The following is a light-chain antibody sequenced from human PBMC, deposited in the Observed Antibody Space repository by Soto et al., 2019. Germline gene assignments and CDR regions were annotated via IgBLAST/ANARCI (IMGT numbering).Light chain of an antibody. V-gene: IGKV3-11*01. Sequence: EIGLTQSPATLSLSPGERATLSCRASQSVSRYLAWYQHKPGQAPRLLIHDTSTRATGVPDTFSGSGSGTDFTLTISSLEPDDFAVYYCQQRFSWPPTFGAGTYVEIK. CDR3: QQRFSWPPT. J-gene: IGKJ4*01. CDR2: DTS. CDR1: QSVSRY.